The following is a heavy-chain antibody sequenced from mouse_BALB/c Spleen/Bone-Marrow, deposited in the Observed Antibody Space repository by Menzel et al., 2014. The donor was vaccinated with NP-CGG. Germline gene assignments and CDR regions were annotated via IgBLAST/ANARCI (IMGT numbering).Heavy chain of an antibody. CDR1: GFDFGGYW. Sequence: EVKVEESGGGLVQPGGSLNLACVASGFDFGGYWMSWARQAPGKGLEWIGEINPGSSTINYSPSLKDKFIISRDNAKNTLCLQMSKVRSEDTALYDCARLGRYGSHDNWGQGTTLTVSS. CDR2: INPGSSTI. D-gene: IGHD1-2*01. CDR3: ARLGRYGSHDN. J-gene: IGHJ2*01. V-gene: IGHV4-2*02.